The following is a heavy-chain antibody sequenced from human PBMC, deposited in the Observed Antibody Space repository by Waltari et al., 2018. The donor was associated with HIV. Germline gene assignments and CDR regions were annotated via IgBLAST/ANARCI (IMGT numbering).Heavy chain of an antibody. CDR2: IQYNGSDE. D-gene: IGHD6-13*01. Sequence: QVQLVESGGGVVQSGGSLRLSCAASGFTFRNYAMHWVRQAPGKGLEWVATIQYNGSDEHYADSVKGRFAIFRDNSKNTLHLQMNSLRPEDTAAYYCAKGGYASSWLATFDYWGQGNLVTVSS. CDR3: AKGGYASSWLATFDY. CDR1: GFTFRNYA. J-gene: IGHJ4*02. V-gene: IGHV3-30*02.